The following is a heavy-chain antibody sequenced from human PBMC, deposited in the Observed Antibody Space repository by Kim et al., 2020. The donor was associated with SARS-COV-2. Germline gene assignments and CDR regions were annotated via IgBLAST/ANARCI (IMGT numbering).Heavy chain of an antibody. CDR3: ARDGTPYYYYGMDV. V-gene: IGHV3-33*01. J-gene: IGHJ6*02. D-gene: IGHD1-1*01. CDR2: IWYDGSNK. CDR1: GFTFSSYG. Sequence: GGSLRLSCAASGFTFSSYGMHWVRQAPGKGLEWVAVIWYDGSNKYYADSVKGRFTISRDNSKNTLYLQMNSLRAEDTAVYYCARDGTPYYYYGMDVWGQGTTVTVSS.